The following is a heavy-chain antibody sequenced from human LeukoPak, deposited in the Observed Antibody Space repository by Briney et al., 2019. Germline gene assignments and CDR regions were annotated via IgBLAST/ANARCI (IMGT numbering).Heavy chain of an antibody. Sequence: PGRSLRLSCAASGFTFRNYGISWVRQAPGKGLEWVSTISDSGATTYYTDSVKGRFTISSDNSKNTVYLLMNSLRADATAVYYCTLRGYLFGYGLNSPFGFWGQGTLVTVSS. CDR1: GFTFRNYG. J-gene: IGHJ4*02. CDR3: TLRGYLFGYGLNSPFGF. V-gene: IGHV3-23*01. D-gene: IGHD5-18*01. CDR2: ISDSGATT.